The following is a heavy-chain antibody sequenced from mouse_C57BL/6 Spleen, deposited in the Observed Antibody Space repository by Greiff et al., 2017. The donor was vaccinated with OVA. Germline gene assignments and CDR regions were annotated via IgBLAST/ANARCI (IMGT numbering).Heavy chain of an antibody. D-gene: IGHD1-1*01. CDR2: IDPEDGDT. V-gene: IGHV14-1*01. J-gene: IGHJ3*01. CDR3: TTTTVVDHRFAY. CDR1: GFNIKDYY. Sequence: DVQLQESGAELVRPGASVKLSCTASGFNIKDYYMHWVKQRPEQGLEWIGRIDPEDGDTEYAPKFQGKATMTADTSSNTAYLQLSSLTSEDTAVYYCTTTTVVDHRFAYWGQGTLVTVSA.